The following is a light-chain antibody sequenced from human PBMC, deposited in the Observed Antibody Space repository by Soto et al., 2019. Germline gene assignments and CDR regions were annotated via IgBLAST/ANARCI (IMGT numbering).Light chain of an antibody. CDR1: QGIVSW. CDR3: QQYNSYSPWK. CDR2: DAS. Sequence: DVQMTLSPSTMSASVGDRVTITCRPSQGIVSWLAWYQQKPGKAPKLLIYDASSLESGVPSRFSGSGSGTEFTLTISSLQPDDFATYYCQQYNSYSPWKFGQGTKVDIK. V-gene: IGKV1-5*01. J-gene: IGKJ1*01.